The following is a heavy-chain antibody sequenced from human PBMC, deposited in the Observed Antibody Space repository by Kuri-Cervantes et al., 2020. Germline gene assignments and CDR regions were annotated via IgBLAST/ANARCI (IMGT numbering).Heavy chain of an antibody. Sequence: GESLKISCAASGFTFSSYAMSWVRQAPGKGLEWVSAISGSGGSTYYADSVKGRFTISRENDKNSFYLQMNSLRAGDTAIYYCARSPYDFSISRGTWSLDVWGRGTLVTVSS. CDR1: GFTFSSYA. V-gene: IGHV3-23*01. J-gene: IGHJ2*01. CDR3: ARSPYDFSISRGTWSLDV. CDR2: ISGSGGST. D-gene: IGHD3/OR15-3a*01.